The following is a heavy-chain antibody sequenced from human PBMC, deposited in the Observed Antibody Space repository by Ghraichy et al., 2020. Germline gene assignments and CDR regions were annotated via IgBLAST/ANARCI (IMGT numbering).Heavy chain of an antibody. J-gene: IGHJ6*01. CDR2: IIPIFGTA. CDR1: GGTFSSYA. Sequence: SVKVSCKASGGTFSSYAISWVRQAPGQGLEWMGGIIPIFGTANYAQKFQGRVTITADESTSTAYMELSSLRSEDTAVYYCARVGSSGSIRFVSSSSNLVNYYYYGMDVWGQGTTVTVSS. CDR3: ARVGSSGSIRFVSSSSNLVNYYYYGMDV. V-gene: IGHV1-69*13. D-gene: IGHD6-6*01.